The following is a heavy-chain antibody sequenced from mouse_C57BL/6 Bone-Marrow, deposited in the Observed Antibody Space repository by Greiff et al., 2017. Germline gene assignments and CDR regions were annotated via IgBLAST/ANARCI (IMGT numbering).Heavy chain of an antibody. V-gene: IGHV5-4*01. Sequence: EVKVVESGGGLVKPGGSLKLSCAASGFPFSSYAMSWVRQTPEKRLEWVATISDGGRYTYYPDNVKGRFTISRDNAKHNLYLQMSHLKSADTAMYYCARDYYGSTFYWFDYWGHAATHTVST. CDR3: ARDYYGSTFYWFDY. D-gene: IGHD1-1*01. CDR1: GFPFSSYA. J-gene: IGHJ2*01. CDR2: ISDGGRYT.